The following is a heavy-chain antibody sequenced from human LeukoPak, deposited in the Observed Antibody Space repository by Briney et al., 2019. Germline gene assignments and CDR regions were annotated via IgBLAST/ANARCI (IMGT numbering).Heavy chain of an antibody. D-gene: IGHD3-22*01. CDR2: IYYSGST. V-gene: IGHV4-30-4*08. CDR3: ARGGYHYDTSGYLLDS. CDR1: GGSISSGDYY. J-gene: IGHJ4*02. Sequence: SETLSLTCTVSGGSISSGDYYWSWIRQPPGKGLEWIGYIYYSGSTYYNPSLKSRVTISVDTSKNQFSLKLSSVTAADTAVYYCARGGYHYDTSGYLLDSWGQGTLVTISS.